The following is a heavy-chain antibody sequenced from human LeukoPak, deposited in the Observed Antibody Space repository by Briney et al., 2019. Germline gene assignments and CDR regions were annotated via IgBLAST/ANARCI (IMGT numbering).Heavy chain of an antibody. V-gene: IGHV1-8*01. J-gene: IGHJ4*02. D-gene: IGHD6-13*01. CDR2: MNPNSGNT. Sequence: ASVKVPCKASGYTFTNYDINWVRQASGQGLEWMGWMNPNSGNTGSAQKFQGRVTMTSNTSISTAYMELSSLRSEDTAVYYCARGLRREQQLLRAFDYWGQGTPVTVSS. CDR1: GYTFTNYD. CDR3: ARGLRREQQLLRAFDY.